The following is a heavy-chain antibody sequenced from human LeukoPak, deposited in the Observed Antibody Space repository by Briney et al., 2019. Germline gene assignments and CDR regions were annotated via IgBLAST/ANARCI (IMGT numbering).Heavy chain of an antibody. CDR2: ISSSSSYI. CDR3: ARGVPALSYYYYMDV. CDR1: GFTFSSYS. J-gene: IGHJ6*03. D-gene: IGHD2-2*01. Sequence: AGGSLRLSCAASGFTFSSYSMNWVRQAPGKGLEWVSSISSSSSYIYYADSVKGRFTISRDNAKNSLYLQMNSLRAEDTAVYYCARGVPALSYYYYMDVWGKGTTVTVSS. V-gene: IGHV3-21*01.